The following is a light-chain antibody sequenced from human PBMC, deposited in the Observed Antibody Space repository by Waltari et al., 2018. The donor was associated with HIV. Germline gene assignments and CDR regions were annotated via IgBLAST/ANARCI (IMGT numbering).Light chain of an antibody. V-gene: IGLV3-10*01. J-gene: IGLJ1*01. CDR2: EED. Sequence: SYALTQPPSVSVSPGQTARIIFSGYALPKKYTYWYQQKSGQAPVLVIYEEDKRPSGIPERFSGSSAGTTATLTISGAQVEDEADYYCYSTDNRGGHKRVFGNGTTVTVL. CDR1: ALPKKY. CDR3: YSTDNRGGHKRV.